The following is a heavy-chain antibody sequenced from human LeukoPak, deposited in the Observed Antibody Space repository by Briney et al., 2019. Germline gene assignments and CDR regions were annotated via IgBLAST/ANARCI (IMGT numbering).Heavy chain of an antibody. V-gene: IGHV3-7*03. CDR2: INPDGSEK. D-gene: IGHD6-25*01. CDR1: GLTFSRYY. J-gene: IGHJ4*02. Sequence: GGSLRLSCADSGLTFSRYYMTWVRQAPGKGLEWVANINPDGSEKNYVDSVKGRFIISRDNAKNSLYLQMNTLRAEGTAVYFFARAGVYGSGRYWFDYWGQGTLVTVSS. CDR3: ARAGVYGSGRYWFDY.